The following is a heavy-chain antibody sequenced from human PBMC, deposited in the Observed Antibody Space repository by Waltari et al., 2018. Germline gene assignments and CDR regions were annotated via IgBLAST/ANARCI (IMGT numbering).Heavy chain of an antibody. J-gene: IGHJ3*02. V-gene: IGHV3-30*04. Sequence: QVQLVESGGGVVQPGRSLRLSCAASGFTFRSYAMHWVRQAPGKGLEWVAIITYDGSNQYYADSVRGRFTISRDNSKHTLYLQMNNLRTEDTAVFYCASEGNSYGAFDIWGQGTMVTVSS. CDR2: ITYDGSNQ. CDR3: ASEGNSYGAFDI. D-gene: IGHD5-18*01. CDR1: GFTFRSYA.